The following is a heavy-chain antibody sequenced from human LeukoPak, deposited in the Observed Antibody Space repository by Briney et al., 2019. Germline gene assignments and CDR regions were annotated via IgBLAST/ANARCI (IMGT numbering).Heavy chain of an antibody. Sequence: SETLSLTCAVYGGSFSGFYWSWIRQPPGKGLEWIGEINHSGSTYYNPSLKSRVTISEDTSKNQFSLKLSSVTAADTAVYYCAREKPYYDSSGYYDYWGQGTLVTVSS. CDR1: GGSFSGFY. CDR3: AREKPYYDSSGYYDY. V-gene: IGHV4-34*01. CDR2: INHSGST. J-gene: IGHJ4*02. D-gene: IGHD3-22*01.